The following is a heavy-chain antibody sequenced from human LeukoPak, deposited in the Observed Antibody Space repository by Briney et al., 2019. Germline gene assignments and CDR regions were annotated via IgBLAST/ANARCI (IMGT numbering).Heavy chain of an antibody. V-gene: IGHV3-74*01. D-gene: IGHD3-22*01. CDR2: INSDGSST. CDR1: GFIFSSYW. Sequence: GGSLRLSCAASGFIFSSYWMHWVRQAPGKGLVWVSRINSDGSSTSYADSVKGRFTISRDNAKNTLYLQMNSLRAEDTAVYYCARDAPGGTMIVARDAFDIWGQGTMVTVSS. CDR3: ARDAPGGTMIVARDAFDI. J-gene: IGHJ3*02.